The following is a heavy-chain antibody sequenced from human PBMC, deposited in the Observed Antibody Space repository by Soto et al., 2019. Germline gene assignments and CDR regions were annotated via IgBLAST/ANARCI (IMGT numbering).Heavy chain of an antibody. V-gene: IGHV3-30-3*01. J-gene: IGHJ4*02. Sequence: QVQLVESGGGVVQPGRSLRLSCAASGCTFSSYAMHWVRQAPGKGLEWVAVISYDGSNKYYADSVKGRFTISRDNSKNTLYLQMNSLRAEDTAVYYCARDPDYDFWGHFDYWGQGTLVTVSS. D-gene: IGHD3-3*01. CDR2: ISYDGSNK. CDR3: ARDPDYDFWGHFDY. CDR1: GCTFSSYA.